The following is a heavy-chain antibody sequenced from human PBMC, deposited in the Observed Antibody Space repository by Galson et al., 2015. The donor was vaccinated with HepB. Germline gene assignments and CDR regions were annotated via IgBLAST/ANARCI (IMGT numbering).Heavy chain of an antibody. CDR1: GYTFTNYG. J-gene: IGHJ2*01. V-gene: IGHV1-18*01. CDR3: ARDRVYGDYDVYWYFDL. CDR2: ISVYNGNT. D-gene: IGHD4-17*01. Sequence: SVKVSCKASGYTFTNYGISWVRQAPGQGLEWMGWISVYNGNTNYEQKFQGRVTMTTDTSTSTAYMELRSLRSDDTAVYYCARDRVYGDYDVYWYFDLWGRGTLVTVSS.